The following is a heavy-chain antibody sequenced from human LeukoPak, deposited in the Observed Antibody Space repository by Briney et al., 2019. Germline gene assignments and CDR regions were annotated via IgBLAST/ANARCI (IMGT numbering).Heavy chain of an antibody. CDR2: INHSGST. V-gene: IGHV4-34*01. CDR1: GGSFSGYY. D-gene: IGHD3-10*01. Sequence: SETLSLTCAVYGGSFSGYYWSWIRQPPGKGLEWIGEINHSGSTNYNPSLKSRVTISVDTSKNQFFLKLSSVTAADTAVYYCARDIRGYGSGSPYFDYWGQGTLVTVSS. J-gene: IGHJ4*02. CDR3: ARDIRGYGSGSPYFDY.